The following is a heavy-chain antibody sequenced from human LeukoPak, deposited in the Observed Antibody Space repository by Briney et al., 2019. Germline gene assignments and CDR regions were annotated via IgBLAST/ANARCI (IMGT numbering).Heavy chain of an antibody. CDR1: GFTFSDYY. CDR3: ARDASGYCSGGSCPTHFDY. J-gene: IGHJ4*02. D-gene: IGHD2-15*01. V-gene: IGHV3-53*01. CDR2: IYTGGST. Sequence: PGGSLRLSCVASGFTFSDYYMSWVRQAPAKGLEWVSLIYTGGSTYYADSVKGRFTISRDNSKNTVYLQMNTLRAEDTAVYHCARDASGYCSGGSCPTHFDYWGQGTLVTVSS.